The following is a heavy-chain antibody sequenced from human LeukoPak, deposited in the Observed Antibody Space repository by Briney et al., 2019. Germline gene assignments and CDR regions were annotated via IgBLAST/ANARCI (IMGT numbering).Heavy chain of an antibody. CDR3: ARDTSLYCSGGSCYSDHFDY. CDR2: INSDGSST. J-gene: IGHJ4*02. Sequence: GGSLRLSCATSGFTFNSYWMHWVPQVPGKGLVWVSRINSDGSSTGYADSVKGRFTISRDNAKNTLYLQMNSLRAEDTAVYYCARDTSLYCSGGSCYSDHFDYWGQGTLVTVSS. V-gene: IGHV3-74*01. CDR1: GFTFNSYW. D-gene: IGHD2-15*01.